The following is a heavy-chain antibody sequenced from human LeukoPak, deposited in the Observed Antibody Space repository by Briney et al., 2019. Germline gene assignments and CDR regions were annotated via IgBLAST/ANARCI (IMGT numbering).Heavy chain of an antibody. D-gene: IGHD2-2*02. CDR3: ARLSGVVPAAIGLPNWFDP. CDR1: GYSFTSYW. CDR2: IYPGDSDT. V-gene: IGHV5-51*01. Sequence: GASLKISCKGSGYSFTSYWIGWVRQMPGKGLEWMGIIYPGDSDTRYSPSFQGQVTISADKSISTAYLQWSSLKASDTAMYYCARLSGVVPAAIGLPNWFDPWGQGTLVTVSS. J-gene: IGHJ5*02.